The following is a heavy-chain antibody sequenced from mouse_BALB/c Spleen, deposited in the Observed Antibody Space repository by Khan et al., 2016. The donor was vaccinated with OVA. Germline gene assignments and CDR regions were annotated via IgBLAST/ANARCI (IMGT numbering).Heavy chain of an antibody. J-gene: IGHJ1*01. V-gene: IGHV5-17*02. CDR2: MSSGSSTI. Sequence: EVELVESGGGLVQPGGSRKLSCAASGFTFSSFGMHWVRQAPKKGLEWVAYMSSGSSTIYYEDTVKGRFTISRDNSKNTPFMQMTSLRSDETAIYFCVGSEGNFHWYFDVWGAGTSVTVSS. CDR1: GFTFSSFG. CDR3: VGSEGNFHWYFDV. D-gene: IGHD2-1*01.